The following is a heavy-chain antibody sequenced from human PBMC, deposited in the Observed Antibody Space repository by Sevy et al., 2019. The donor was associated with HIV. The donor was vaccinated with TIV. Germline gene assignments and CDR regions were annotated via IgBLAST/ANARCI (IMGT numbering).Heavy chain of an antibody. CDR2: VSRNSRNI. CDR3: AKDINRGCDGINCYPYYYYFYGLDV. J-gene: IGHJ6*02. Sequence: SLRLSCAASGFPFNDHGMHWVRQVPGKGLEWVSGVSRNSRNIGYADSVKGRFTISRDNANHFLYLEMNSLRPEDTAFYYCAKDINRGCDGINCYPYYYYFYGLDVWGQGTTVTVSS. CDR1: GFPFNDHG. D-gene: IGHD2-21*01. V-gene: IGHV3-9*01.